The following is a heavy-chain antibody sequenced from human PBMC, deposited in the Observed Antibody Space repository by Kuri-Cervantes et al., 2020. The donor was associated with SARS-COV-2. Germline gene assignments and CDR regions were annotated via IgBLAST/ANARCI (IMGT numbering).Heavy chain of an antibody. V-gene: IGHV1-2*02. J-gene: IGHJ5*02. CDR3: ARVSKAARPSAWFDP. Sequence: GESLKISCAASGFTFSSYGMHWVRQAPGQGLEWMGWINPNSGGTNYAQKFQGRVTMTRDTSISTAYMELSRLRSDDTAVYYCARVSKAARPSAWFDPWGQGTLVTVSS. D-gene: IGHD6-6*01. CDR2: INPNSGGT. CDR1: GFTFSSYG.